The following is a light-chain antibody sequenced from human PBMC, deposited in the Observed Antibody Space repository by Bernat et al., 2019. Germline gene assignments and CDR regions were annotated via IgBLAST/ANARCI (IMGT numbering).Light chain of an antibody. Sequence: EIMMTQSPATLPASPGERATLSCRASQSVGSELAWYQQKAGQAPRLLIYGASTRATGIPDRFSGSGSGTAFTLTLTSLQSEDFAIYYCQHSYSWPWTFGQATKVDIK. V-gene: IGKV3-15*01. CDR1: QSVGSE. CDR3: QHSYSWPWT. CDR2: GAS. J-gene: IGKJ1*01.